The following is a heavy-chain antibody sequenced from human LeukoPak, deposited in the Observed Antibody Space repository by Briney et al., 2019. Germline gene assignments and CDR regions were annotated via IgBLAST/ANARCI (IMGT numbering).Heavy chain of an antibody. CDR2: INPSGGST. V-gene: IGHV1-46*01. Sequence: ASVKVSCKASGYTFTSYYMHLVRQAPGQGLEWMGIINPSGGSTSYAQKFQGRVTMTRDTSTSTVYMELSSLRSEDTAVYYCARDLDGLGGKYYFDYWGQGTLVTVSS. CDR1: GYTFTSYY. D-gene: IGHD3-3*01. J-gene: IGHJ4*02. CDR3: ARDLDGLGGKYYFDY.